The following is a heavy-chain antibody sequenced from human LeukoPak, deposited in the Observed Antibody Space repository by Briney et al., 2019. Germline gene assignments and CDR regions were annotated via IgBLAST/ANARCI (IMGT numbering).Heavy chain of an antibody. Sequence: GGSLRLSCAASGFTFSNYAMSWVRQAPGKGLEWVSVISGSGGSTYYADSVKGRFTISRDNPKNTLYLQMNSLRAEDTAVYYCARVLRLERHNWFDPWGQGTLVTVSS. CDR3: ARVLRLERHNWFDP. CDR2: ISGSGGST. V-gene: IGHV3-23*01. CDR1: GFTFSNYA. D-gene: IGHD1-1*01. J-gene: IGHJ5*02.